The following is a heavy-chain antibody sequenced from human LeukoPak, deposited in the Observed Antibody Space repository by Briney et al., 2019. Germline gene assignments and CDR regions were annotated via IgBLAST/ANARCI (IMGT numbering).Heavy chain of an antibody. D-gene: IGHD3-3*01. J-gene: IGHJ4*02. CDR2: ISSNGGRT. Sequence: GGSLRLSCSASGFTFSNYAVHWVRQTPGKGLEYVSAISSNGGRTNYADSMKGRFTISRDNSKNTLYLQMSSLRAEDTAVYYCVKKSNFWSGYEDWGQGTLVTVSS. CDR1: GFTFSNYA. V-gene: IGHV3-64D*09. CDR3: VKKSNFWSGYED.